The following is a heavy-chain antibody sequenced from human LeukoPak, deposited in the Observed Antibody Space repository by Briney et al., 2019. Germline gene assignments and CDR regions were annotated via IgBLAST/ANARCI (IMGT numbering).Heavy chain of an antibody. CDR3: TPDLMDV. CDR2: IKSKTDGGTA. V-gene: IGHV3-15*01. Sequence: PGGSLRLSCVVSGFPFTNAWMSWVRQAPGKGLEWVGRIKSKTDGGTADYAAPVRARFTMWRDDARSALYLQMNSLQTEDTAVYYCTPDLMDVWGKGTTVTVSS. CDR1: GFPFTNAW. J-gene: IGHJ6*03.